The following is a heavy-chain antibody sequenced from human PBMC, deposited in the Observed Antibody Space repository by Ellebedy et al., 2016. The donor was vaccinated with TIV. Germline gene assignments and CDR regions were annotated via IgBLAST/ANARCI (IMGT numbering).Heavy chain of an antibody. CDR3: ARDSPGWSAFDI. CDR1: GFTFSSYS. D-gene: IGHD3-9*01. J-gene: IGHJ3*02. Sequence: GGSLRLSXATSGFTFSSYSMNWVRQAPGKGLEWVSYISSSSSTIHYADSVKGRFTISRDNAKNSLYLQLNSLRDEDTAVYYCARDSPGWSAFDIWGQGTMVTVSS. CDR2: ISSSSSTI. V-gene: IGHV3-48*02.